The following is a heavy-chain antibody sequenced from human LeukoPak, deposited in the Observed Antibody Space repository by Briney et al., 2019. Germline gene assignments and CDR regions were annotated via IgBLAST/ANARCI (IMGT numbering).Heavy chain of an antibody. D-gene: IGHD4-17*01. V-gene: IGHV3-11*01. CDR1: GFTFSDYY. Sequence: GGSLRLSCAASGFTFSDYYMSWIRQAPGKGLEWVSYISSSGSTIYYADSVKGRFTTSRDNAKNSLYLQMNSLRAEDAAVYYCARDRRPIHYERFFDYWGQGTLVTVSS. J-gene: IGHJ4*02. CDR2: ISSSGSTI. CDR3: ARDRRPIHYERFFDY.